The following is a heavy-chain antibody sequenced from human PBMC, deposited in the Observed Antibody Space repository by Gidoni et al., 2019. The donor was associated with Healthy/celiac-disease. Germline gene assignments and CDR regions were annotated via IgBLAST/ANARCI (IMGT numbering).Heavy chain of an antibody. CDR1: GFTFSSYD. V-gene: IGHV3-13*01. CDR3: AREGQWARYFDY. CDR2: IGTAGDT. D-gene: IGHD6-19*01. Sequence: EVQLVESGGGLVQPGGSLRLSCAASGFTFSSYDMHWVRQATGKGLEWVSAIGTAGDTYYPGSVKGRFTISRENAKNSLYLQMNSLRAGDTAVYYCAREGQWARYFDYWGQGTLVTVSS. J-gene: IGHJ4*02.